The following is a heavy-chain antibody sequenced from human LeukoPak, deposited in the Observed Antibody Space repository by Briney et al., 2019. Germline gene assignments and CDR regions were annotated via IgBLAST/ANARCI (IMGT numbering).Heavy chain of an antibody. CDR3: ATETTWD. J-gene: IGHJ4*02. Sequence: PSETLSLTCAVYGGSFSGYYWSWIRQPPGKGLEWIGSIYYSGNTYYNPSLKSRVTISVDTSKNQFSLKLRSVTAADTAVYYCATETTWDWGQGTLVTVSS. D-gene: IGHD2/OR15-2a*01. CDR1: GGSFSGYY. V-gene: IGHV4-34*01. CDR2: IYYSGNT.